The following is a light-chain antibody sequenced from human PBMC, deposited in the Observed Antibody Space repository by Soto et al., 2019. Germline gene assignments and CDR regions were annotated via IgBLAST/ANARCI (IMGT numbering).Light chain of an antibody. J-gene: IGLJ1*01. V-gene: IGLV2-14*01. CDR3: SSFTTSSNYV. CDR2: EVN. Sequence: QSVLTQPASVSGSPGQSITISCTGTSSDIGAYNYVSWYQQYPGRAPKLMIYEVNNRPSGVSNRFSGSKSGNTASLTISGLQAEDEADYYCSSFTTSSNYVVGAGTKVNVL. CDR1: SSDIGAYNY.